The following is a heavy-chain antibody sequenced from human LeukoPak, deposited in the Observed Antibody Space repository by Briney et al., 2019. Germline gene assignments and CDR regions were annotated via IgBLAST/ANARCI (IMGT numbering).Heavy chain of an antibody. Sequence: ASVRVSCKASGGTFSSYAISWVRQAPGQGLEWMGGIIPIFGTANYAQKFQGRVTITADESTSTAYMELSRLRSDDTAVYYCARVAFDSSGYPPVYWGQGTLVTVSS. V-gene: IGHV1-69*01. D-gene: IGHD3-22*01. CDR3: ARVAFDSSGYPPVY. CDR2: IIPIFGTA. CDR1: GGTFSSYA. J-gene: IGHJ4*02.